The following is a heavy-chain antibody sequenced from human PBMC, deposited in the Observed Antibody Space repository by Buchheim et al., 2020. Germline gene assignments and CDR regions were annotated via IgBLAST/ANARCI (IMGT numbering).Heavy chain of an antibody. D-gene: IGHD4/OR15-4a*01. CDR2: ISWDGKNK. J-gene: IGHJ4*02. V-gene: IGHV3-30*18. CDR1: GFSFSGFG. Sequence: QVQLVESGGGVVQPGRSLRLSCAASGFSFSGFGMYWVRQTPGRGLEWVAVISWDGKNKYYVDSVEGRFTISRDNSNNALYLQMSSLRPEDTAVYYCAKAQPYGAAEHFFDSWGQGTL. CDR3: AKAQPYGAAEHFFDS.